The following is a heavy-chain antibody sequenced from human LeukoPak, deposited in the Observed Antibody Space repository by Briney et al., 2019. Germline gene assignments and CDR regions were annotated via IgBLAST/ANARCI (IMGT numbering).Heavy chain of an antibody. D-gene: IGHD6-13*01. J-gene: IGHJ4*02. CDR1: GFTFSSYG. CDR3: ASQIAAAGRFDY. CDR2: IWYDGSNK. Sequence: SGGSLRLSCAASGFTFSSYGMHWVRQAPGKGLEWVAVIWYDGSNKYYADSVRGRFTISRDNSKNTLYLQMNSLRAEDTAVYYCASQIAAAGRFDYWGQGTLVTVSS. V-gene: IGHV3-33*01.